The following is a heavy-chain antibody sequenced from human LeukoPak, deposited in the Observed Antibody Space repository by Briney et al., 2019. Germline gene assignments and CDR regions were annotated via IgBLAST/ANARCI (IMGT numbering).Heavy chain of an antibody. J-gene: IGHJ4*02. V-gene: IGHV4-34*01. CDR2: INHSGST. Sequence: SETLSLTCAAYGGSFSDYYWSWIRQPPGKGLEWIGEINHSGSTNYNPSLKSRVTVSVDSSKNQFSLKLSSVTAADTAVYYCARDYGGSSPFDYWGQGTLVTVSS. CDR3: ARDYGGSSPFDY. D-gene: IGHD4-23*01. CDR1: GGSFSDYY.